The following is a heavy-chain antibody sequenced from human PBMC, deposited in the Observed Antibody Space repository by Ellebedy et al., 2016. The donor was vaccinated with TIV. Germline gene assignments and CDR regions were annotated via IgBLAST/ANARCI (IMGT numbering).Heavy chain of an antibody. CDR1: GGSISPYY. CDR2: ISYSGNT. V-gene: IGHV4-59*01. J-gene: IGHJ3*02. CDR3: ARVVWQQPVSYAFDI. Sequence: MPSETLSLTCTVSGGSISPYYWSWIRQPPGKGLEWIGYISYSGNTNYNPSLQSRVAISGATSKNQLSLKLSSVTAADTAVYYCARVVWQQPVSYAFDIWGQGTMVTVSS. D-gene: IGHD6-13*01.